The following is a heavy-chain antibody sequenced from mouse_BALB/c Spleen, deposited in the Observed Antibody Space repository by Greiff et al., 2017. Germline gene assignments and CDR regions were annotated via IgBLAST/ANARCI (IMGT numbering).Heavy chain of an antibody. V-gene: IGHV7-1*02. CDR2: SRNKANDYTT. Sequence: EVKLMESGGGLVQPGGSLRLSCATSGFTFSDFYMEWVRQPPGKRLEWIAASRNKANDYTTEASASVKGWFIVSRYTSQNILYLQMNALSAEDTAIYFCVRDAGDFDWGFAYWGQGTLVTVSA. D-gene: IGHD2-4*01. CDR3: VRDAGDFDWGFAY. CDR1: GFTFSDFY. J-gene: IGHJ3*01.